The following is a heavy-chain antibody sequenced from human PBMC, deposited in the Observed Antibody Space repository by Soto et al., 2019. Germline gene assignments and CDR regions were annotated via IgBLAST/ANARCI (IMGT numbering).Heavy chain of an antibody. J-gene: IGHJ6*02. D-gene: IGHD5-12*01. CDR2: INPSGGST. V-gene: IGHV1-46*01. CDR3: ARDLSGYDCFRCMSPTSYYGLVG. Sequence: DSVQISCTASGYPFTSYYMHWVRQAPGQGLAWMGIINPSGGSTSYAQKFQGRVTMTRDTSTSTVYMELSSLRSEDTAVYYCARDLSGYDCFRCMSPTSYYGLVGPCPGNTVTV. CDR1: GYPFTSYY.